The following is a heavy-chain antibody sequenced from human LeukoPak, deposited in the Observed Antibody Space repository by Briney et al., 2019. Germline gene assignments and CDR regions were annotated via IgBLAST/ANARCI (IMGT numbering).Heavy chain of an antibody. V-gene: IGHV1-69*05. Sequence: SVKVSCKASGGTFISYAISWVRQAPGQGLEWMGGIIPIFGTANYAQKCQGRVTITTDESTSTAYMELSSLRSEDTAVYYCVYYDSSGYLYYFDYWGQGTLVTVSS. CDR3: VYYDSSGYLYYFDY. D-gene: IGHD3-22*01. CDR1: GGTFISYA. CDR2: IIPIFGTA. J-gene: IGHJ4*02.